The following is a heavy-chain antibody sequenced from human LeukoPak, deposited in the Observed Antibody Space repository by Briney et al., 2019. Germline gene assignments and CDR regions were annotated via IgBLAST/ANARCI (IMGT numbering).Heavy chain of an antibody. V-gene: IGHV4-34*01. J-gene: IGHJ5*02. D-gene: IGHD2-21*02. CDR1: GGSFSGYY. CDR2: INHSGST. CDR3: ARSIGQVTHWFDP. Sequence: SETLSLTCAVYGGSFSGYYWSWIRQPPGKGLEWIGEINHSGSTNYNPSLKSRVTISVDTSKNQFSLKLSSVTAEDTAVYYCARSIGQVTHWFDPWGQGTLVTVSS.